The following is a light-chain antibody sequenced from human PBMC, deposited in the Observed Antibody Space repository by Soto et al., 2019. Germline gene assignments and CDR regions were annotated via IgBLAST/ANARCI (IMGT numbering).Light chain of an antibody. J-gene: IGLJ1*01. V-gene: IGLV2-14*01. CDR2: DVS. CDR1: SSDVGRFNF. CDR3: SSFTTSSTFV. Sequence: QSASVSGSPGQSITISCTGTSSDVGRFNFVSWFQQHPGKAPKLLIYDVSNWPSGASDRFSGSKSGNTASLTISGLQAEDEADYYCSSFTTSSTFVFGTGTKVTVL.